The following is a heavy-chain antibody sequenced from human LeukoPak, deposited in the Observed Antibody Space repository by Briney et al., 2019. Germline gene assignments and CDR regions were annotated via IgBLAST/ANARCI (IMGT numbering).Heavy chain of an antibody. J-gene: IGHJ6*04. CDR3: AKDGGGLFAARWMDV. CDR2: ISNAGAAT. V-gene: IGHV3-23*01. CDR1: GITFSTYT. Sequence: GGSLRLSCAASGITFSTYTMSWVRQAPGKGLEWVSNISNAGAATYYADSVKGRFTISRDNSKNTLYLQMNSLRAEDTAVYYCAKDGGGLFAARWMDVWGKGTTVTVSS. D-gene: IGHD3-3*01.